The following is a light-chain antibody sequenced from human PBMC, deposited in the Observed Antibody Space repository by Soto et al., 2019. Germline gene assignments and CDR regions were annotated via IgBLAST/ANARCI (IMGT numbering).Light chain of an antibody. V-gene: IGKV1-8*01. CDR1: QGISSY. J-gene: IGKJ1*01. Sequence: AIRMTQSPSSFSASTGDRVTITCRASQGISSYLAWYQQKPGKATKLLIYAASTLQSGVPSRFRGSGSGTDFTLTISCLQSEDFATYYCKQYYSYPVPFGQGTKVDIK. CDR3: KQYYSYPVP. CDR2: AAS.